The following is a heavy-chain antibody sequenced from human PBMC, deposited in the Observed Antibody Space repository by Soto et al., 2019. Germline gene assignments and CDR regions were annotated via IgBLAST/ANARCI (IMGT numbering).Heavy chain of an antibody. D-gene: IGHD3-3*01. Sequence: PGGSLRLSCAASGFTFSNAWMNWVRQAPGKGLEWVGRIKSKTDGGTTDYAAPVKGRFTISRDDSKNTLYLQMNSLKTEDTAVYYCTTDSREWLFTPGMDVWGQGTTVTVSS. J-gene: IGHJ6*02. V-gene: IGHV3-15*07. CDR2: IKSKTDGGTT. CDR3: TTDSREWLFTPGMDV. CDR1: GFTFSNAW.